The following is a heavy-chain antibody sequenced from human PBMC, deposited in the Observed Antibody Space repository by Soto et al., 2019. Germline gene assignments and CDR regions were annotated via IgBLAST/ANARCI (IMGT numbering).Heavy chain of an antibody. D-gene: IGHD6-13*01. J-gene: IGHJ4*02. V-gene: IGHV4-31*03. CDR1: GGSINSGGYY. CDR2: IFYSGST. CDR3: ARASPQSGYSSSWVFDY. Sequence: QVQLQESGPGLVKPSQTLSLICTVSGGSINSGGYYWNWIRQHPGKGLEWIGYIFYSGSTYYNPFLRSRVTISADTSENQFSLNLSSVTAADTAVYFCARASPQSGYSSSWVFDYWGQGTLVNVSS.